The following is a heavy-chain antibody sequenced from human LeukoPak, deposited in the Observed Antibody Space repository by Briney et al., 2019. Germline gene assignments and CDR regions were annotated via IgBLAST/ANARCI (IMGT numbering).Heavy chain of an antibody. D-gene: IGHD3-22*01. CDR3: AREDYYDSSGYLDY. CDR2: IYYSGTT. CDR1: GGSVSSSGYY. J-gene: IGHJ4*02. V-gene: IGHV4-31*03. Sequence: SETLSLTCTVSGGSVSSSGYYWSWLRQHPGKGLEWIGYIYYSGTTYYNPSLKSRVTISVDTSKNQFSLKLFSVTAADTAVYYCAREDYYDSSGYLDYWGQGTLVTVSS.